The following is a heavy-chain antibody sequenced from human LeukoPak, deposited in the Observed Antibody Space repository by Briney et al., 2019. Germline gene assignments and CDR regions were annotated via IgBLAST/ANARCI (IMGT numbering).Heavy chain of an antibody. D-gene: IGHD5-24*01. CDR1: GGSISSGGYY. CDR3: ARDVEMATIPPYYYYGMDV. CDR2: IYYSGST. J-gene: IGHJ6*02. Sequence: SETLSLTCTVSGGSISSGGYYWSWIRQHPGKGLEWIGYIYYSGSTYYNPSLKSRVTISVDTSKNQFSLKLSSVTAADTAVYYCARDVEMATIPPYYYYGMDVWGQGTTVTVSS. V-gene: IGHV4-31*03.